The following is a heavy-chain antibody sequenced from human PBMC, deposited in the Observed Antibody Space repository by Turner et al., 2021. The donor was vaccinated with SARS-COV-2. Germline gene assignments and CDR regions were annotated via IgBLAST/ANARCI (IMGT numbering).Heavy chain of an antibody. D-gene: IGHD2-21*02. CDR2: IYYSEST. J-gene: IGHJ1*01. V-gene: IGHV4-39*02. CDR1: GGSISSSSYL. Sequence: QLQLQESGPGLVKPSETLSLTCTVSGGSISSSSYLWGWIRQPPGKGLECIGGIYYSESTYYKPSLKSRVTISVDTSKNQFSLKLRSVTAADTAVYYCARDGGDPPRYFQHWGQGTLVTVSS. CDR3: ARDGGDPPRYFQH.